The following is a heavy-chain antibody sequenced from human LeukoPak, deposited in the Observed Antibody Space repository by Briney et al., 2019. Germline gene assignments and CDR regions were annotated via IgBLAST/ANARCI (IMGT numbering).Heavy chain of an antibody. CDR1: GGTFSSYA. CDR3: ASPKDGYNYGLDY. Sequence: ASVKVSCKASGGTFSSYAISWVRQAPGQGLEWMGIINPSGGSTSYAQKFQGRVTMTRDMSTSTVYMELSSLRSEDTAVYYCASPKDGYNYGLDYWGQGTLVTVSS. D-gene: IGHD5-24*01. V-gene: IGHV1-46*01. CDR2: INPSGGST. J-gene: IGHJ4*02.